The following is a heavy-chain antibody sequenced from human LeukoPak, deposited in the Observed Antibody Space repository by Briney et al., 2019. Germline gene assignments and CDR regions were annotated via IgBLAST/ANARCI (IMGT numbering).Heavy chain of an antibody. CDR1: GYTFTGYY. D-gene: IGHD1-26*01. J-gene: IGHJ3*02. V-gene: IGHV1-2*02. Sequence: GASVKVSCKASGYTFTGYYMHWVRQAPGQGLEWMGWINPNSGGTNYAQKFQGRVTMTRDTSISTAYMELSRLRSDDTAVYYCARGWELLEPDAFDIWGQGTMVTVSS. CDR2: INPNSGGT. CDR3: ARGWELLEPDAFDI.